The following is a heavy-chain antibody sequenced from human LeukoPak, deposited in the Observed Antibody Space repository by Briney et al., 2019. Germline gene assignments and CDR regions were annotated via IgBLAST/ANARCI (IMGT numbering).Heavy chain of an antibody. Sequence: SETLSLTCTVSNGSTTGYYWSWIRQAPGKGLEWIGFIYYGGMTNYHPSLQSRVTISIDTSNNQFSLKLTSVTAADTAVYFCARHFPPHHLGSYYFDTWSQGTLVTVST. CDR2: IYYGGMT. V-gene: IGHV4-59*08. J-gene: IGHJ4*02. CDR1: NGSTTGYY. D-gene: IGHD3-10*01. CDR3: ARHFPPHHLGSYYFDT.